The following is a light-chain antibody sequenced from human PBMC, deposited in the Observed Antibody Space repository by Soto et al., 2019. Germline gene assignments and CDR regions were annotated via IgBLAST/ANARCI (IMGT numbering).Light chain of an antibody. V-gene: IGKV3-15*01. CDR2: GAS. Sequence: EIVLAQSPATLSVSPGERVTLSCRATQAIGSNLAWYLQRPGQAPRLLMYGASTRATDIPARFSGSGSGTEFTLTITGLQSQDFAIYHCQQYKDMPWTFGQGTKVEI. CDR1: QAIGSN. CDR3: QQYKDMPWT. J-gene: IGKJ1*01.